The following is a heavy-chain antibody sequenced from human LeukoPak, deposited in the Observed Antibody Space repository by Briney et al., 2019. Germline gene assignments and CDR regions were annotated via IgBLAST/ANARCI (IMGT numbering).Heavy chain of an antibody. V-gene: IGHV4-4*07. CDR2: VYSSGST. CDR3: ARGSSWSYYFDY. D-gene: IGHD6-13*01. CDR1: GGSVSSYY. J-gene: IGHJ4*02. Sequence: SETLSLTCTVSGGSVSSYYWTWIRQPAGKGLEWIGRVYSSGSTNYSPSLKSRVTISIDTSKNQFSLKVSSVTAADTAVYYCARGSSWSYYFDYWGQGTLVTVSS.